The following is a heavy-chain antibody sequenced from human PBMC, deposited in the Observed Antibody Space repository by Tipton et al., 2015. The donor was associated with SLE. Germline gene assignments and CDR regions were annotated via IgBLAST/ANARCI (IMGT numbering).Heavy chain of an antibody. V-gene: IGHV4-59*08. CDR3: ARHHGSGWLYGLDV. CDR2: IYYREGT. J-gene: IGHJ6*02. Sequence: TLSLTCTVSGDSINSYYWSWIRQPPGEGLEWIGYIYYREGTNYSPSLKSRVTISLDASKNQLSLKLSSVTAADTAVYYCARHHGSGWLYGLDVWGRGTTVTVSS. D-gene: IGHD6-19*01. CDR1: GDSINSYY.